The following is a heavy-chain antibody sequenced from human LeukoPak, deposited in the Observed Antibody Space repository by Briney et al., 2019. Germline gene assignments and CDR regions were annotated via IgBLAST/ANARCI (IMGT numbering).Heavy chain of an antibody. V-gene: IGHV5-51*01. CDR2: IYRGNSDT. CDR1: GYSFTSYW. CDR3: ARAHIFESSGDYVCYLDY. J-gene: IGHJ4*02. D-gene: IGHD3-22*01. Sequence: QSLKISCKGSGYSFTSYWIGWVPQMPAKGLEWMGIIYRGNSDTRYSPSFQGQVTISAHKSISTAYLQWSSLKASDTAMYYCARAHIFESSGDYVCYLDYWGQGALFSASS.